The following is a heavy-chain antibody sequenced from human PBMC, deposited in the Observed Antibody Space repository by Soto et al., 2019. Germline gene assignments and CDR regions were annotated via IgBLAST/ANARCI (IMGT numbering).Heavy chain of an antibody. CDR2: MSSDGSEI. CDR1: GFDFTYYA. J-gene: IGHJ4*02. D-gene: IGHD1-26*01. CDR3: AKGEGVGGTLGLFDY. V-gene: IGHV3-30*18. Sequence: QVQLVESGGGAVQPGESLRLSCVASGFDFTYYAMHWVRQAPGKGLGSVAVMSSDGSEIHHTDSVKGRFTISRDNSKNTLYLQMNSLRKEDTAVYFCAKGEGVGGTLGLFDYWGQGTLVSVSS.